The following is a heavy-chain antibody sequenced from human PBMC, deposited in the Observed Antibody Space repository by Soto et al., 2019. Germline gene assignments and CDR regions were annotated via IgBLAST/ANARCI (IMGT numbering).Heavy chain of an antibody. Sequence: PSETLSLTCTVSGGSINTYYWSWIRQSPGQGLQWIGFIYYTGSTKYNPSLRSPVTISVDTSNNQFPLHMSSVTAADTAVYYCVRHLLHIAVAPDGFEIWGQGIMVTVSS. J-gene: IGHJ3*02. CDR1: GGSINTYY. CDR2: IYYTGST. V-gene: IGHV4-59*08. CDR3: VRHLLHIAVAPDGFEI. D-gene: IGHD6-19*01.